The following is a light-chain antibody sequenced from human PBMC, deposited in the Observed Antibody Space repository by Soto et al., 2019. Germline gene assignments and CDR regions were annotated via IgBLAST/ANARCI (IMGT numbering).Light chain of an antibody. CDR1: SSDVGGYNY. J-gene: IGLJ3*02. V-gene: IGLV2-14*01. CDR3: SSYTSSSTLV. Sequence: QSALTQPASVSGSPGQSITISCTGTSSDVGGYNYVSWYQQHPGKAPKLMIYDVSNRPSGVSNRFSGSKSGNTASLTISGLQAEDEGDYCCSSYTSSSTLVFGGGTKLTVL. CDR2: DVS.